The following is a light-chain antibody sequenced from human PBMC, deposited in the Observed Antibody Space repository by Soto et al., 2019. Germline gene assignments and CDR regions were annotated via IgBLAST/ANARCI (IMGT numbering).Light chain of an antibody. CDR2: SNN. Sequence: QSVLTQPPSASGTAGQRVTISCSGGSSNIGSHTVNWYQHLPGTAPKLLIYSNNQRRSGVPDRFSGSVSGTSASLAISGLQSEDEAHYYCAAWHDSLNGPVFGGGTKLTV. CDR3: AAWHDSLNGPV. V-gene: IGLV1-44*01. J-gene: IGLJ2*01. CDR1: SSNIGSHT.